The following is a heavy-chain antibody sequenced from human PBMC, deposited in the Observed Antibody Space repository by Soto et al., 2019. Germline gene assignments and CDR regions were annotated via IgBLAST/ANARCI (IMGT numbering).Heavy chain of an antibody. Sequence: ASVKVSCKASGYTFTSYAMHWVRQAPGQRLEWMGWINAGNGNTKYSQKFQGRVTITRDTSASTAYMELSSLRSEDTAVYYCARVERRWLQFGPHGAFDIWGQGTMVTVSS. CDR2: INAGNGNT. CDR3: ARVERRWLQFGPHGAFDI. CDR1: GYTFTSYA. D-gene: IGHD5-12*01. V-gene: IGHV1-3*01. J-gene: IGHJ3*02.